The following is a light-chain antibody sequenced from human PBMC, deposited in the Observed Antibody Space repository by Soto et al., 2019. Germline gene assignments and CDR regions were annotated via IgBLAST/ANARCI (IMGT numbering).Light chain of an antibody. CDR3: QQSHSSPS. CDR1: QSIRSY. Sequence: DIQMTQSPSSLSASVGDRVTITCRASQSIRSYLNWYQQKPGKAPKLLIYAASSLHSGVPSRFSGSGSGTDFSLTISSLQPEDFATYYCQQSHSSPSFGQGTKLEIK. J-gene: IGKJ2*03. CDR2: AAS. V-gene: IGKV1-39*01.